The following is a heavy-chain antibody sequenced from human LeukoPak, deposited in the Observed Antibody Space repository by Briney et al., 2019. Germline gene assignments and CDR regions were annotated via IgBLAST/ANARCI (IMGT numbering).Heavy chain of an antibody. Sequence: GASVKVSCKASGGTFSSYAISWVRQAPGQGLEWMGRIIPILGIANYAQKFQGRVTITADKSTSTAYMELSSLRSEDTAVYYCARENYFEDGYCSSTSCYAVDYFDYWGQGTLVTVSS. J-gene: IGHJ4*02. V-gene: IGHV1-69*04. CDR3: ARENYFEDGYCSSTSCYAVDYFDY. CDR2: IIPILGIA. CDR1: GGTFSSYA. D-gene: IGHD2-2*03.